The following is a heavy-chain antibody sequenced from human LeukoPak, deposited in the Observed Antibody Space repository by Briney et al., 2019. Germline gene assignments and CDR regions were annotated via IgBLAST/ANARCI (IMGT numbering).Heavy chain of an antibody. D-gene: IGHD3-10*01. CDR1: GFTFSSYW. CDR2: MQSDGST. V-gene: IGHV3-74*01. Sequence: GGSLRLSCGASGFTFSSYWMHWVRHTPGQGLMWVARMQSDGSTIYADSVQSRFTISRDNAKNTVYLQMNSLRVDDTAVYFCTRAITYFYGSVTYDWFESWGQGIRVTVSS. J-gene: IGHJ5*01. CDR3: TRAITYFYGSVTYDWFES.